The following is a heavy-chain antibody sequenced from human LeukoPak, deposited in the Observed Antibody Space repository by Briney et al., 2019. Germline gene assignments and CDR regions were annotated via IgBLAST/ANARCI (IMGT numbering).Heavy chain of an antibody. CDR3: ARSFSYSDSGSKREDLGTFDY. V-gene: IGHV1-18*01. CDR1: GYTFIDYG. D-gene: IGHD3-10*01. CDR2: ISPYNGNT. J-gene: IGHJ4*02. Sequence: ASVEVSCKASGYTFIDYGITWVRQAPGQGLEWMGWISPYNGNTNYAQKLQDRFTMTTEASTSTAYMELRSLRSDDTAVYYCARSFSYSDSGSKREDLGTFDYWGQGTLVTVSS.